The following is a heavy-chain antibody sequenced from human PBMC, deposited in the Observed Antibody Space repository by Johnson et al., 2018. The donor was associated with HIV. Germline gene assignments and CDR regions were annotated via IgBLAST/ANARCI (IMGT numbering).Heavy chain of an antibody. D-gene: IGHD6-13*01. J-gene: IGHJ3*02. Sequence: QVQLVESGGGLVKPGGSLRLSCAASGFTFSDYYMSWIRQAPGKGLEWVSYIASSDSPIYYADSVKGRFTISMDNAKNSLYLQMNSLKTEDTAVYYGARDRGIGAAGDALDIWGQGTMVTVSS. CDR2: IASSDSPI. CDR1: GFTFSDYY. V-gene: IGHV3-11*01. CDR3: ARDRGIGAAGDALDI.